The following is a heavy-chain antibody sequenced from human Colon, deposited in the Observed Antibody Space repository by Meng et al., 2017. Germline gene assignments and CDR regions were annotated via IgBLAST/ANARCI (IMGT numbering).Heavy chain of an antibody. Sequence: GPCCGTPSSTLSLTCTLSGGSASSPGYYCSWVRKTPGKGLEWIGYVYYTGSANYNPSLKSRVTISVDTSKNHFSLNLPSVTAADTAVYYCARGRGSYSSIDFWGQGTLVTVSS. CDR3: ARGRGSYSSIDF. J-gene: IGHJ4*02. CDR1: GGSASSPGYY. CDR2: VYYTGSA. D-gene: IGHD1-26*01. V-gene: IGHV4-61*03.